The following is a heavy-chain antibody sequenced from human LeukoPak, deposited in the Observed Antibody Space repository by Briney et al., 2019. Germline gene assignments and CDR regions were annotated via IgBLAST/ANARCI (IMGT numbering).Heavy chain of an antibody. V-gene: IGHV3-30-3*02. Sequence: SGGSLRLSCAASGFTFSSYAMHWVRQAPGEGLEWVAVISYDGSNKYYADSVKGRFTISRDNSKNTLYLQMNSLRAEDTAVYYCAKPDCSYTDCYRPTYWGQGTLVTVSS. CDR1: GFTFSSYA. CDR3: AKPDCSYTDCYRPTY. D-gene: IGHD2-2*02. J-gene: IGHJ4*02. CDR2: ISYDGSNK.